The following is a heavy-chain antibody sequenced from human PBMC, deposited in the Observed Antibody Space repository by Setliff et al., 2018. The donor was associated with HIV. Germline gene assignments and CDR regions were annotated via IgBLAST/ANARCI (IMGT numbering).Heavy chain of an antibody. D-gene: IGHD1-1*01. CDR2: SCYSRIT. Sequence: ETLSLTCTVSGDSVTSETYCWGWIRQPPEKGLEWIGSSCYSRITYYNSSLKSRATLSVDTPRNQRSLKLSSVTAADTAVYYCVRSGYYWNASPSFWGHGTLVTVS. CDR1: GDSVTSETYC. CDR3: VRSGYYWNASPSF. V-gene: IGHV4-39*01. J-gene: IGHJ4*01.